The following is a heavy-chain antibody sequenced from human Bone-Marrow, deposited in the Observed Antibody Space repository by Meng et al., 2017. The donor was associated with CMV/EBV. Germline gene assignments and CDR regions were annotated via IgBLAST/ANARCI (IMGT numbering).Heavy chain of an antibody. V-gene: IGHV4-30-4*08. CDR2: IYYSGST. CDR3: ASLPKDRITMAGFDY. J-gene: IGHJ4*02. Sequence: SETLSLTCTVSGGSISSGDYYWSWIRQPPGKGLEWIGYIYYSGSTYYNPSLKSRVTISVDTSKNQFSLKLSSVTAADTAVYYCASLPKDRITMAGFDYWGQGTRVTVSS. CDR1: GGSISSGDYY. D-gene: IGHD3-10*01.